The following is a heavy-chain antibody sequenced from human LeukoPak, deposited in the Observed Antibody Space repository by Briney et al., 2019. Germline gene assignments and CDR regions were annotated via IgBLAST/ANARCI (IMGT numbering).Heavy chain of an antibody. J-gene: IGHJ3*02. V-gene: IGHV1-2*06. CDR1: GYTFTGYY. Sequence: ASVKVSCKASGYTFTGYYMHWLRQAPGQGLEWRGRINPNSGGTNYAQKFQGRVTTTRDTSISTAYMELSRLRSDDTAVYYCARFDIVVVVAAGYDAFDIWGQGTMVTVSS. D-gene: IGHD2-15*01. CDR2: INPNSGGT. CDR3: ARFDIVVVVAAGYDAFDI.